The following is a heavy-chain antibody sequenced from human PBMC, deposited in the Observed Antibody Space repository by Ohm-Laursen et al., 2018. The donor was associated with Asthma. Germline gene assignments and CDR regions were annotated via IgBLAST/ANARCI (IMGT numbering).Heavy chain of an antibody. Sequence: ASVKVSCKASGYTLSNYGINWVRQAPGQGLEWMGWINTNTGKPSYAQGYTGRFVFSLDTAASTAYLQISSLEAEDSAVYYCARGSVMVQGVTPYNWFDPWGQGTLVTVSS. CDR3: ARGSVMVQGVTPYNWFDP. V-gene: IGHV7-4-1*02. D-gene: IGHD3-10*01. J-gene: IGHJ5*02. CDR1: GYTLSNYG. CDR2: INTNTGKP.